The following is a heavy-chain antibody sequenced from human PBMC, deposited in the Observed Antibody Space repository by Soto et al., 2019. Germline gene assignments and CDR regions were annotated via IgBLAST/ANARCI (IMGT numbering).Heavy chain of an antibody. CDR1: GASVSRATHY. J-gene: IGHJ6*02. V-gene: IGHV4-61*01. CDR2: IYYSGTT. Sequence: PSETLSLTCTVSGASVSRATHYGNWIRPPPGKPLEWVVYIYYSGTTNSNPSLSSRVTISLDRSNDQFSLKLSSATAADTAVYYCARTRDNNINDYYALDVWGPGTTVTVSS. CDR3: ARTRDNNINDYYALDV. D-gene: IGHD1-20*01.